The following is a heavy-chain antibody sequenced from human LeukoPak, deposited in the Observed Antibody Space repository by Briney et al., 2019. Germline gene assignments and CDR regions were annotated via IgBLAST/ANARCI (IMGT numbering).Heavy chain of an antibody. CDR3: ARLLNYYDSSGDYYEVFDY. V-gene: IGHV4-59*08. D-gene: IGHD3-22*01. CDR2: IYYSGST. J-gene: IGHJ4*02. CDR1: GGSISSYY. Sequence: SETLSLTCTVSGGSISSYYWSWIRQPPGKGLEWIGYIYYSGSTNYNPSLKSRVTISVDTSKNQFSLKLSSVTAADTAVYYCARLLNYYDSSGDYYEVFDYWGQGTLVTVSS.